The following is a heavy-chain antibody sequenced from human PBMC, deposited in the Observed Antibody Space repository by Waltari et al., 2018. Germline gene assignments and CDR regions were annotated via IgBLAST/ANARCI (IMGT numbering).Heavy chain of an antibody. V-gene: IGHV1-24*01. CDR1: GYPLTDLS. J-gene: IGHJ3*02. CDR3: ATGTYSSGWSPLDAFDI. Sequence: QVQLVQSGAEVKKPGASVKVSCTVSGYPLTDLSMHLVRQAPGKGLEWMGGFDPEDGETIYAQKFQGRVTMTEDTSTDTAYMELSSLRSEDTAVYYCATGTYSSGWSPLDAFDIWGQGTMVTVSS. CDR2: FDPEDGET. D-gene: IGHD6-19*01.